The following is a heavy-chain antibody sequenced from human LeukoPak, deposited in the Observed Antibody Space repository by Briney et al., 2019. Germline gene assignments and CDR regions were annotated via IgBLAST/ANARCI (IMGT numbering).Heavy chain of an antibody. J-gene: IGHJ5*02. Sequence: SETLSLTCAVSGGSFSGYYWSWIRQPPAKGKEWIGEINHSGSTNYNPSPKRRVTIYVVTSKVQFSLMLGSVPAAGTAVYYCARHPSYCSGGSCYPEFWFDPWGQGTLVTVSS. CDR2: INHSGST. CDR3: ARHPSYCSGGSCYPEFWFDP. D-gene: IGHD2-15*01. V-gene: IGHV4-34*01. CDR1: GGSFSGYY.